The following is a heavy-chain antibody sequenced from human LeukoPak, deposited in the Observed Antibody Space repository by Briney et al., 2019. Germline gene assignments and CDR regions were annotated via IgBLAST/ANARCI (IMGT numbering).Heavy chain of an antibody. D-gene: IGHD3-16*01. CDR2: ISGRSSDV. CDR3: ARDWGGYGLDV. J-gene: IGHJ6*02. V-gene: IGHV3-21*01. CDR1: GFAFYDYS. Sequence: GGSLRLSCAASGFAFYDYSMNWVRQAPGKGLEWVSTISGRSSDVYYADSVRGRLTISRDNAQNSLYLQMNSLRVEDTAVYYCARDWGGYGLDVWGQGTTVTVSS.